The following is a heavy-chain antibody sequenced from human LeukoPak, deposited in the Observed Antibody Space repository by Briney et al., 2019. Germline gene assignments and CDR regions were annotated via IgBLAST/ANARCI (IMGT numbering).Heavy chain of an antibody. J-gene: IGHJ4*02. Sequence: SVKVSCKASGGTFSSYAISWVRQAPGQGLEWMGGIIPIFGTANYAQKFQGRVTITADKSTSTAYMELSSLRSEDTAVYYCARGFGSGRKSKYYFDYWGQGTLVTVSS. V-gene: IGHV1-69*06. D-gene: IGHD3-10*01. CDR3: ARGFGSGRKSKYYFDY. CDR2: IIPIFGTA. CDR1: GGTFSSYA.